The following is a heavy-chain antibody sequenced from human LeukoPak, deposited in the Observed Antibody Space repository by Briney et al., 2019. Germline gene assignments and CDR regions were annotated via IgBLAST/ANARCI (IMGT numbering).Heavy chain of an antibody. J-gene: IGHJ3*02. CDR1: GYSFTSYW. CDR2: IYPGDSDT. CDR3: ARQRSTAYYDSSGLPYDAFDI. Sequence: GESLKISCKGSGYSFTSYWIGWVRQMPGKGLEWMGIIYPGDSDTRYSPSFQGQVSISADKSITTGYLQWRSLKASDTAMYYCARQRSTAYYDSSGLPYDAFDIWGQGTMVTVSS. V-gene: IGHV5-51*01. D-gene: IGHD3-22*01.